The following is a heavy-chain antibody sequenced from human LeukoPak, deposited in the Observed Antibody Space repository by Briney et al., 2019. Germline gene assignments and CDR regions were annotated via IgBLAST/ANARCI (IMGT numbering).Heavy chain of an antibody. CDR3: AKDRSYYYDSTFDY. CDR1: GFTFDDYA. J-gene: IGHJ4*02. Sequence: PGGSLRLSCAASGFTFDDYAMHWVRRAPGKGLEWVSLISGDGGRTYHVDSVKGRFTISRDNSKNSLYLQMNSLRTEDTALYYCAKDRSYYYDSTFDYWGQGTLVTVSS. D-gene: IGHD3-22*01. V-gene: IGHV3-43*02. CDR2: ISGDGGRT.